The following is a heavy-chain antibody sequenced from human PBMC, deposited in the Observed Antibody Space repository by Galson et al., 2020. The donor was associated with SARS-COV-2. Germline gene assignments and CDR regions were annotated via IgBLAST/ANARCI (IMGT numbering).Heavy chain of an antibody. V-gene: IGHV3-30*04. J-gene: IGHJ6*03. Sequence: QLGESLKISCAASGFTFSSYAMHWVRQAPGKGLEWVAVISYDGSNKYYADSVKGRFTISRDNSKNTLYLQMNSLRAEDTAVYYCARVAMDTAMVYYYYYYYMDVWGKGTTVTVSS. CDR3: ARVAMDTAMVYYYYYYYMDV. CDR1: GFTFSSYA. CDR2: ISYDGSNK. D-gene: IGHD5-18*01.